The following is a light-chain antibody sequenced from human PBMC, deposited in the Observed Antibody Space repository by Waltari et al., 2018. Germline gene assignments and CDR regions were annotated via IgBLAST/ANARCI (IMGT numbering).Light chain of an antibody. CDR1: QSVSSSY. CDR2: GAS. V-gene: IGKV3-20*01. Sequence: EIVLTQSPGTLSLPPGERATLSCRASQSVSSSYLAWYQQKPGQAPRLLIYGASSRATGIPARFSGSGSGTDFTLTISRLEPEDFAVYYCQQYGSSYTFGQGTKLEIK. CDR3: QQYGSSYT. J-gene: IGKJ2*01.